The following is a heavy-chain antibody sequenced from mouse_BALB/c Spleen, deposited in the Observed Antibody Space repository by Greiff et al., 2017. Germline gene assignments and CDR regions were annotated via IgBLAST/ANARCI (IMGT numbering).Heavy chain of an antibody. D-gene: IGHD1-1*01. Sequence: EVKLMESGGGLVKPGGSLKLSCAASGFAFSSYDMSWVRQTPEKRLEWVAYISSGGGSTYYPDTVKGRFTISRDNAKNTLYLQMSSLKSEDTAMYYCARRGGLLRHFDYWGQGTTLTVSS. CDR1: GFAFSSYD. CDR3: ARRGGLLRHFDY. V-gene: IGHV5-12-1*01. CDR2: ISSGGGST. J-gene: IGHJ2*01.